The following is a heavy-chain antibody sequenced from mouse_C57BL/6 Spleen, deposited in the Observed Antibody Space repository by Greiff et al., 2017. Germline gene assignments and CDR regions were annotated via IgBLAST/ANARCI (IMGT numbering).Heavy chain of an antibody. CDR3: ATYVRSFDY. V-gene: IGHV1-9*01. CDR2: ILPGSGST. Sequence: QVQLKQPGAELMKPGASVKLSCKATGYTFTGYWIKWVKQRPGHGLEWIGEILPGSGSTNYNEKFKGKATFTVDTSSTTAYMQLSSLTSEDSAVYYCATYVRSFDYWGQGTTLTVSS. CDR1: GYTFTGYW. D-gene: IGHD1-1*01. J-gene: IGHJ2*01.